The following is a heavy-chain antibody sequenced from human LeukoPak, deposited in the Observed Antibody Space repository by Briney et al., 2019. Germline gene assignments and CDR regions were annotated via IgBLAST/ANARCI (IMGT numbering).Heavy chain of an antibody. D-gene: IGHD6-19*01. J-gene: IGHJ4*02. CDR1: VFTFSDYY. CDR2: ISSSGSTI. V-gene: IGHV3-11*01. CDR3: ARSPHSSGWYVLGFDY. Sequence: GGSLRLSCAASVFTFSDYYMSWIRQAPGKGLEWVSYISSSGSTIYYADSVKGRFTISRDNAKNSLYLQMNSLRAEDTAVYYCARSPHSSGWYVLGFDYWGQGTLVTVSS.